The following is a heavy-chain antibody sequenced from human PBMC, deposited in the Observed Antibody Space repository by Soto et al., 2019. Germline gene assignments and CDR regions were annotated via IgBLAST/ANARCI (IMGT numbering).Heavy chain of an antibody. D-gene: IGHD6-13*01. CDR1: GFTFSSYG. Sequence: GGSRRLSCAASGFTFSSYGMNWVRQAPGKGLEWVSYISSSSSTIYYADSVKGRFTISRDNAKNSLYLQMNSLRDEDTAVYYCARCWLLLVLGVGAFDSSGPGTRVT. V-gene: IGHV3-48*02. J-gene: IGHJ3*02. CDR2: ISSSSSTI. CDR3: ARCWLLLVLGVGAFDS.